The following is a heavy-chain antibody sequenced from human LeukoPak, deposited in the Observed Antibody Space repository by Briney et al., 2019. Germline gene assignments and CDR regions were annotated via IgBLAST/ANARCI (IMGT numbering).Heavy chain of an antibody. CDR1: GYSISSGYY. CDR2: IYYSGST. CDR3: ARCYDILTGYYYYFDY. V-gene: IGHV4-38-2*02. D-gene: IGHD3-9*01. J-gene: IGHJ4*02. Sequence: SETLSLTCTVSGYSISSGYYWGWIRQPPGKGLEWIGSIYYSGSTYYNPSLKSRVTISVDTSKNQFSLKLSSVTAADTAVYYCARCYDILTGYYYYFDYWGQGTLVTVSS.